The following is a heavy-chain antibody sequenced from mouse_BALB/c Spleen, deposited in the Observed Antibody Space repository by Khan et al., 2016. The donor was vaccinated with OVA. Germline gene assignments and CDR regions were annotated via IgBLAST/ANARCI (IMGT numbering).Heavy chain of an antibody. V-gene: IGHV1-80*01. CDR2: IYPGDGDT. CDR3: ARIVTLEGFAY. J-gene: IGHJ3*01. CDR1: GYAFSSYW. Sequence: QVQLQQSGAELVRPGSSVKISCKASGYAFSSYWMNWVKQRPGQGLEWIGQIYPGDGDTNYNGKFKGKATLTADKSSSTAYMQLSSLTSEDSAVYLCARIVTLEGFAYWGQGTLVTVSA. D-gene: IGHD2-1*01.